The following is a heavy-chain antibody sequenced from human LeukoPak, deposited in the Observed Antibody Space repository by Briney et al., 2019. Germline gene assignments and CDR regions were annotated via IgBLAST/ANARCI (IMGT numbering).Heavy chain of an antibody. CDR1: GYTFTSYY. V-gene: IGHV1-46*01. CDR3: ASTGRGGRGYSYGFPDYYYYYYMDV. CDR2: INPSGGST. Sequence: ASVKVSCKASGYTFTSYYMHWVRQAPGQGLEWMGIINPSGGSTSYAQKFQGRVTMTRDMSTSTVYVELSSLRSEDTAVYYCASTGRGGRGYSYGFPDYYYYYYMDVWGKGTTVTVSS. J-gene: IGHJ6*03. D-gene: IGHD5-18*01.